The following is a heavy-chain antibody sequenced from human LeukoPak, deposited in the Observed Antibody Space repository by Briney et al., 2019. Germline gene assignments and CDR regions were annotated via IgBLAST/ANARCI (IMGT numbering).Heavy chain of an antibody. J-gene: IGHJ4*02. CDR3: ARDGSGWSSDY. D-gene: IGHD6-19*01. CDR1: GFNFRDSG. V-gene: IGHV3-33*01. CDR2: MWNDGITG. Sequence: GGSLRLSCVGPGFNFRDSGMHWVRQAPGKGLEWVAVMWNDGITGKYADSVRGRFRVSRDNSKNTVYLQMDSLRPDDTSVYYCARDGSGWSSDYWGQGTLVTVSS.